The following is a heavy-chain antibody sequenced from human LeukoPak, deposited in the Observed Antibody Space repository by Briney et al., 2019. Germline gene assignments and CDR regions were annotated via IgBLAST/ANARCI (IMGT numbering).Heavy chain of an antibody. CDR3: ARDWYCSGGSCYRHGYFDL. CDR1: GYTFTSYG. D-gene: IGHD2-15*01. V-gene: IGHV1-18*01. Sequence: ASVKVSCKASGYTFTSYGISWVRQAPGQGLEWMGWISAYNGNTNYAQKLQGRVTMTTDTSTSTAYMELRSLRSDDTAVYYCARDWYCSGGSCYRHGYFDLWGRGTLVTVSS. CDR2: ISAYNGNT. J-gene: IGHJ2*01.